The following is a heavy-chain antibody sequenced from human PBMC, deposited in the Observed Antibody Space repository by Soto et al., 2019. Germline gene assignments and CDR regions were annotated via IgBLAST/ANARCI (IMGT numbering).Heavy chain of an antibody. CDR2: INPSGGST. V-gene: IGHV1-46*01. J-gene: IGHJ6*01. D-gene: IGHD3-22*01. Sequence: GASVKVSCNASGYTFTSYYMHWVRQAPGQGLEWLGIINPSGGSTSYAQKCQGRVTMTRDTSTSTVYMELGSLRSEDTDVYYCGRDKSLRDSGYYYILPPRYFYGMDVRGEGTTVTASS. CDR3: GRDKSLRDSGYYYILPPRYFYGMDV. CDR1: GYTFTSYY.